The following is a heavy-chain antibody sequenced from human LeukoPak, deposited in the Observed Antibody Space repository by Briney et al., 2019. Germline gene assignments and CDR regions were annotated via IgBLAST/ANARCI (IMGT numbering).Heavy chain of an antibody. J-gene: IGHJ4*02. CDR3: ARDGEFYGSGSYHY. V-gene: IGHV3-33*01. CDR2: IWYDGSNK. CDR1: GFTFSSYG. Sequence: PGRSLRLSCEASGFTFSSYGMHWVRQAPGKGLEWVAVIWYDGSNKYYADSVKGRFTISRDNSKNTLYLQMNSLRAEDTAVYYCARDGEFYGSGSYHYWGQGTLVTVSS. D-gene: IGHD3-10*01.